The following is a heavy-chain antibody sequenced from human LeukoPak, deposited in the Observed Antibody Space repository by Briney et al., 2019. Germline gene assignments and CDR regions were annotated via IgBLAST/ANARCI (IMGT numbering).Heavy chain of an antibody. CDR3: ARDARTDSPFSWPDP. Sequence: PGGSLRLSCAASGFTFSSYGMSWVRQAPGKGREGVANIKQDGSEKYYVDSVKGRLTISRDNGKNTLYLQMDTLRAEDTAVYYCARDARTDSPFSWPDPWGQGTLVTVSS. D-gene: IGHD6-13*01. J-gene: IGHJ5*02. CDR2: IKQDGSEK. CDR1: GFTFSSYG. V-gene: IGHV3-7*01.